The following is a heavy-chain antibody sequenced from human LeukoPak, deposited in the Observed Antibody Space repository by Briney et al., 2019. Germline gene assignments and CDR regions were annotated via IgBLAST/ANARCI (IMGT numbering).Heavy chain of an antibody. J-gene: IGHJ4*02. CDR3: AGAEGFSNKRLDY. V-gene: IGHV1-2*02. Sequence: ASVKVSCKASGYTFTGYYMHWVRQAPGQGLEWMGWINPNSGGTNYAQKFQGRVTMTGDTSISTAYMELSRLRSDDTAVYYCAGAEGFSNKRLDYWDQGTLVTVSS. CDR1: GYTFTGYY. D-gene: IGHD6-13*01. CDR2: INPNSGGT.